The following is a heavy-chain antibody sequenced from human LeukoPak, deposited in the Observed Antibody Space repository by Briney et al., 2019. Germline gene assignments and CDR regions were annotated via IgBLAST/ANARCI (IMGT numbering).Heavy chain of an antibody. V-gene: IGHV4-38-2*01. Sequence: SETLSLTCAVSGYSISSGCYWGWIRQPPGKGLEWIGTIYHSGGTYYNPSLKSRVTISVDTSKNQFSLKLRSVTAADTAVYYCARRTPVLRSGTSSNWFDPWGQGTLVTVSS. CDR3: ARRTPVLRSGTSSNWFDP. CDR1: GYSISSGCY. J-gene: IGHJ5*02. D-gene: IGHD2-15*01. CDR2: IYHSGGT.